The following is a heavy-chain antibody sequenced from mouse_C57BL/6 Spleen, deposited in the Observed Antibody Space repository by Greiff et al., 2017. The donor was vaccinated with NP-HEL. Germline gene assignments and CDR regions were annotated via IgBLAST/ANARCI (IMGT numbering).Heavy chain of an antibody. D-gene: IGHD1-1*01. V-gene: IGHV1-43*01. Sequence: VQLQQSGPELVKPGASVKISCKASGYSFTGYYMHWVKQSSEKSLEWIGEINPSTGGTSYNQKFKGKATLTVDKSSSTAYMQLKSLTSDDSAVYYCARGSIPFDYWGQGTTLTVSS. CDR1: GYSFTGYY. CDR2: INPSTGGT. J-gene: IGHJ2*01. CDR3: ARGSIPFDY.